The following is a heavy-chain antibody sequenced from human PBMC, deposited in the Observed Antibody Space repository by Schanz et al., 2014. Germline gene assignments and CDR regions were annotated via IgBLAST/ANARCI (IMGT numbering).Heavy chain of an antibody. CDR3: AKGSTNTLDS. V-gene: IGHV3-30*18. J-gene: IGHJ4*02. CDR2: ISHDGSYT. CDR1: RFTFSSYD. Sequence: QVQLVESGGGVVQPGRSLRLSCVASRFTFSSYDIHWIRPAPCKGLEWVALISHDGSYTSSSDSVKGRFTVSRDNSKNTAYLQMDSLRRDDTAVYYCAKGSTNTLDSCGQGSLVIVSS.